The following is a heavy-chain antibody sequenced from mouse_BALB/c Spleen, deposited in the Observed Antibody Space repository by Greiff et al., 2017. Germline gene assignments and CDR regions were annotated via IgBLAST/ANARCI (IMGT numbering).Heavy chain of an antibody. CDR1: GFTFSSYG. J-gene: IGHJ3*01. Sequence: EVQLQQSGGGLVQPGGSLKLSCAASGFTFSSYGMSWVRQTPDKRLELVATINSNGGSTYYPDSVKGRFTISRDNAKNTLYLQMSSLKSEDTAMYYCARDGYDYFSFAYWGQWTLVTVSA. D-gene: IGHD2-4*01. CDR3: ARDGYDYFSFAY. V-gene: IGHV5-6-3*01. CDR2: INSNGGST.